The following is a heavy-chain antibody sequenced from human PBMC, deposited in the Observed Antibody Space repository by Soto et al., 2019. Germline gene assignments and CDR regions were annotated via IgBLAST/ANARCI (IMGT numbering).Heavy chain of an antibody. D-gene: IGHD2-8*01. CDR3: ARDADSGLMEPGAMDV. Sequence: QVQLVESGGGVVLPGRSLRLSCAASGFTFSTYGMHWVRQAPGKGLEWVALIWYDGDNKFYADSVKGRFTISRDNSKNTVYLQMNSLRAEDTAVYYCARDADSGLMEPGAMDVWGQGTTVTVSS. CDR2: IWYDGDNK. V-gene: IGHV3-33*01. J-gene: IGHJ6*02. CDR1: GFTFSTYG.